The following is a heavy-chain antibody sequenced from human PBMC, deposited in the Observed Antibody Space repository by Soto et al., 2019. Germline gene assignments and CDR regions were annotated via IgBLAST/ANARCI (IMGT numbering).Heavy chain of an antibody. CDR2: LIPVFGSP. CDR1: GGTFSKDA. CDR3: TRVLGYTFEPGKTRYSAMDV. Sequence: QVKLVQSGAEVKKPGSSVTVSCKTSGGTFSKDAINRVRQAPGQGLEWMGLLIPVFGSPIYAQKFQGRIRITADESTSTAFMDLSSLRSEDTAVYYCTRVLGYTFEPGKTRYSAMDVWGQGTMVTVSS. D-gene: IGHD5-18*01. J-gene: IGHJ6*02. V-gene: IGHV1-69*01.